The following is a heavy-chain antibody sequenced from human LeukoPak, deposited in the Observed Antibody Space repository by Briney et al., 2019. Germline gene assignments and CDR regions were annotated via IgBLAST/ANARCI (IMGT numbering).Heavy chain of an antibody. V-gene: IGHV3-21*01. CDR1: GFTFSSSW. CDR3: ARFRSPISSSPPDY. Sequence: GGSLRLSCEASGFTFSSSWMNWVRQAPGKGLEWVSSISSSSSYIYYADSVKGRFTISRDNAKNSLYLQMNSLRAEDTAVYYCARFRSPISSSPPDYWGQGTLVTVSS. CDR2: ISSSSSYI. J-gene: IGHJ4*02. D-gene: IGHD6-13*01.